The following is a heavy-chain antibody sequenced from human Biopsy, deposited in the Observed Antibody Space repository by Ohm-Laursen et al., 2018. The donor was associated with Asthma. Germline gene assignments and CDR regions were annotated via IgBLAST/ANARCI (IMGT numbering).Heavy chain of an antibody. CDR2: FYTSGST. CDR1: AFSISTFY. CDR3: AREVVSSGFYFDS. Sequence: TLSLTSTVSAFSISTFYWIRLRPPPGLGLEFIVYFYTSGSTNYNPSLKSRVIISADTSMNQFSLKLSSMTAADTAVYYCAREVVSSGFYFDSWGQGTLVTVSS. J-gene: IGHJ4*02. D-gene: IGHD3-22*01. V-gene: IGHV4-59*01.